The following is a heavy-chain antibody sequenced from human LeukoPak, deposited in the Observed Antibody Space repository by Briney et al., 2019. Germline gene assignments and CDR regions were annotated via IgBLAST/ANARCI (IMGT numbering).Heavy chain of an antibody. CDR2: IRYDGSSK. CDR3: AKDLGIAAAGT. CDR1: GFTFSSYW. V-gene: IGHV3-30*02. D-gene: IGHD6-13*01. J-gene: IGHJ5*02. Sequence: GGSLRLSCVASGFTFSSYWMHWVRQAPGKGLEWVAFIRYDGSSKYYADSVKGRFTISRDNSKNTLYLQMNSLRAEDTAVYYCAKDLGIAAAGTWGQGALVTVSS.